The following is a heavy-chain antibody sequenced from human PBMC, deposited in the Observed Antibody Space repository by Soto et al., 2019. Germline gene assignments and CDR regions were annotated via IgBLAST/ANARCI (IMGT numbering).Heavy chain of an antibody. V-gene: IGHV4-4*02. D-gene: IGHD2-15*01. CDR1: GGSISSSNW. CDR3: ELRPRLGRSSGGGLDY. Sequence: PSETLSLTCAVSGGSISSSNWWSWVRQPPGKGLEWIGEIYHSGSTNYKPSLKSRVTISVDKSKNQFSLKLSSVTAADTAVYYCELRPRLGRSSGGGLDYWGRGTLV. CDR2: IYHSGST. J-gene: IGHJ4*02.